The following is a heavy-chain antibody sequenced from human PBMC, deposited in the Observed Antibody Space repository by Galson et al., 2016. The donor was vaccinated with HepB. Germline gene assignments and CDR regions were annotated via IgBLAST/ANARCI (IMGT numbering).Heavy chain of an antibody. CDR1: GASISDTEYY. D-gene: IGHD1-7*01. J-gene: IGHJ6*03. Sequence: SETLSLTCTVSGASISDTEYYWGWIRQPPGRGLEWIGSMYHTEDTYYNPSLKSRVTISVDTSKSQFSLKVRSVTAADTAVYYCARHAGTSYENYYMGVWGRGTTVAVSS. V-gene: IGHV4-39*01. CDR3: ARHAGTSYENYYMGV. CDR2: MYHTEDT.